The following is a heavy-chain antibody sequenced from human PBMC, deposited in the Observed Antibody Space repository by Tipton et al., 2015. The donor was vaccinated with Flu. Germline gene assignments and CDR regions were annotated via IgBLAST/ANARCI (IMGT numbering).Heavy chain of an antibody. V-gene: IGHV1-69*09. CDR3: ARAVEYYDILTGYYYYYGMDV. Sequence: QLVQSGAEVKKPGSSVKVSCKASGGTFSSYAISWVRQAPGQGLEWMGRIIPILGIANYAQKFQGRVTITADKSTSTAYMELSSLRSEDTAVYYCARAVEYYDILTGYYYYYGMDVWGQGTTVTVSS. J-gene: IGHJ6*02. CDR1: GGTFSSYA. D-gene: IGHD3-9*01. CDR2: IIPILGIA.